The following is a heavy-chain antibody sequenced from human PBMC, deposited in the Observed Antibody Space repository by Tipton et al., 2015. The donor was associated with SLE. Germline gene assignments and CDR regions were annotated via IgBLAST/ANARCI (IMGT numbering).Heavy chain of an antibody. Sequence: TLSLTCIVSGDSISSSTYYWGWIRQPPGKGLEWIGSMYYSGSTYYNPSLKSRVTISVDTSKNQFSLKLRSVTAADTAVYYCARDGPYYDFWSGMGAFDIWGQGTMVTVSS. D-gene: IGHD3-3*01. V-gene: IGHV4-39*07. CDR3: ARDGPYYDFWSGMGAFDI. CDR1: GDSISSSTYY. J-gene: IGHJ3*02. CDR2: MYYSGST.